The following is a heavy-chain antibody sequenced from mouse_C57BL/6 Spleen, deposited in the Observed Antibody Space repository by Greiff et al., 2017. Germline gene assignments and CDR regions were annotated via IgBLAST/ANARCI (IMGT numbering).Heavy chain of an antibody. CDR3: ARAGDGYFDY. D-gene: IGHD2-3*01. CDR1: GYAFTNSL. J-gene: IGHJ2*01. CDR2: INPGSGGT. V-gene: IGHV1-54*01. Sequence: LVESGAELVRPGTSVKVSCKASGYAFTNSLIEWVKQRPGQGLEWIGVINPGSGGTNYNEKFKGKATLTADKSSSTDYMQLSSLTSEDAAVYFCARAGDGYFDYWGQGTTLTVSS.